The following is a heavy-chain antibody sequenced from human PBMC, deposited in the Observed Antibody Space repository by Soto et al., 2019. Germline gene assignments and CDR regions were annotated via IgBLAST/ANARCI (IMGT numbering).Heavy chain of an antibody. Sequence: LRLSCEGSAFTFSNYAMAWVRQAPGKGLEWVSSIAGNGGDISYADSVKGRFTISRDNSKSTLFLQMDSLRAEDTAIYYCAKKYYGNYPFDHWGQGTLVTVSS. D-gene: IGHD1-7*01. CDR3: AKKYYGNYPFDH. J-gene: IGHJ4*02. CDR2: IAGNGGDI. V-gene: IGHV3-23*01. CDR1: AFTFSNYA.